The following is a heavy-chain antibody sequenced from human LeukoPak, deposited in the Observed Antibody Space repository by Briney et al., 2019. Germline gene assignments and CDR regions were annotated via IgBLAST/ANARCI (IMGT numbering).Heavy chain of an antibody. CDR1: GYTFTGYY. J-gene: IGHJ4*02. CDR2: INPNSGGT. CDR3: ARDPSLTGTTPFDY. V-gene: IGHV1-2*02. Sequence: ASVKVSCKASGYTFTGYYMHWERQAPGQGLEWMGWINPNSGGTNYAQKFQGRVTMTRDTSISTAYMELSRLRSDDTAVYYCARDPSLTGTTPFDYWGQGTLVTVSS. D-gene: IGHD1-7*01.